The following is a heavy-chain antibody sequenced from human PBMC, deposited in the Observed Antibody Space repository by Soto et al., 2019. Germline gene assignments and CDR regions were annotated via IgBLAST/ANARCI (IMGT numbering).Heavy chain of an antibody. CDR2: FDPEDGET. CDR3: ATDIVVVPAAQIWSTQLGSNY. Sequence: ASVKVSCKVSGYTLTELSMHWVRQAPGKGLEWMGGFDPEDGETIYAQKFQGRVTMTEDTSTDTAYMELSSPRSEDTAVYYCATDIVVVPAAQIWSTQLGSNYWGQGTLVTVSS. V-gene: IGHV1-24*01. CDR1: GYTLTELS. J-gene: IGHJ4*02. D-gene: IGHD2-2*01.